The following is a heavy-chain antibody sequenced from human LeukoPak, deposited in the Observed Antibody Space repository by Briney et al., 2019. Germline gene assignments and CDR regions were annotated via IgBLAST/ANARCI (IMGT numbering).Heavy chain of an antibody. CDR1: GFIFSNYA. D-gene: IGHD1-20*01. CDR3: SKPGEVTGIRNYYFDY. J-gene: IGHJ4*02. CDR2: ISNNGGRT. V-gene: IGHV3-23*01. Sequence: GGSLRLSCAASGFIFSNYAISWVRQAPEKGLEWVSAISNNGGRTYYTNSVRGRFTISRDNARDTVGLQMNSLRADDSARYYCSKPGEVTGIRNYYFDYWGQGTLVTVSS.